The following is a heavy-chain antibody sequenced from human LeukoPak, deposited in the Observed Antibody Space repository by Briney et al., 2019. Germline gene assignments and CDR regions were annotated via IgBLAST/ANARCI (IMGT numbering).Heavy chain of an antibody. D-gene: IGHD6-13*01. CDR1: GFTFGDYG. J-gene: IGHJ4*02. CDR3: TRMSVGSWYSHFDY. V-gene: IGHV3-49*03. Sequence: GGSLRLSCTASGFTFGDYGMSWFRQAPGKGLEWVGFIRSKAYGGTTEYAASVKGRFTISRDDSKNTLYLQMNSLKTEDTAVYYCTRMSVGSWYSHFDYWGQGTLVTVSS. CDR2: IRSKAYGGTT.